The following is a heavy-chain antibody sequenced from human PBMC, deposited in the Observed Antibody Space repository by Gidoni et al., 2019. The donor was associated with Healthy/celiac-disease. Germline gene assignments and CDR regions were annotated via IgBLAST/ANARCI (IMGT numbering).Heavy chain of an antibody. D-gene: IGHD6-13*01. J-gene: IGHJ6*02. V-gene: IGHV3-33*01. Sequence: QVQLVESGGGVVQPGRSLRLSCAASGFTFSSYGMHWVRQAPGKGLEWVAVIWYDGSNKYYADSVKGRFTISRDNSKNTLYLQMNSLRAEDTAVYYCARDPGYSSSWDYYYYGMDVWGQGTTVTVSS. CDR3: ARDPGYSSSWDYYYYGMDV. CDR1: GFTFSSYG. CDR2: IWYDGSNK.